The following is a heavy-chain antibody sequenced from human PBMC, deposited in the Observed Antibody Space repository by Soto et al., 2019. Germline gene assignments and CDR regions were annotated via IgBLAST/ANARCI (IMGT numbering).Heavy chain of an antibody. J-gene: IGHJ4*02. CDR3: ARDQQGATWD. CDR1: GFSFSTYG. V-gene: IGHV3-33*01. D-gene: IGHD1-26*01. CDR2: IWNDGSNK. Sequence: QVQLVESGGGVVQPGGSLRLSCAASGFSFSTYGMHWVRQAPGKGLEWVAVIWNDGSNKYYIDSVKGRFTVSRDNSKNTLYLQMNSLRAEDTAMYFCARDQQGATWDWGQGNLVTVSS.